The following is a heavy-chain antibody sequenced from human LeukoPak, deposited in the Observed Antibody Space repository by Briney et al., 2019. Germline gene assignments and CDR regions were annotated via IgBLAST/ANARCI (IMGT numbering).Heavy chain of an antibody. CDR1: GGTFSSYA. CDR3: ARVGYYDSNNDY. V-gene: IGHV1-69*04. J-gene: IGHJ4*02. CDR2: IIPIFGIA. D-gene: IGHD3-22*01. Sequence: SVKVSCKASGGTFSSYAISWVRQAPGQGLEWMGRIIPIFGIANYAQKFQGRVTITADKSTSTAYMELSSLRSEDTAAYYCARVGYYDSNNDYWGQGTLVTVSS.